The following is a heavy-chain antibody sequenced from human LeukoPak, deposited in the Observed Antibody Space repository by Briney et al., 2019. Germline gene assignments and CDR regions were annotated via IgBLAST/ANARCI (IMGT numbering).Heavy chain of an antibody. D-gene: IGHD2-21*01. V-gene: IGHV4-38-2*02. J-gene: IGHJ4*02. Sequence: SETLSLTCTVSRYSISSGDYWGWIRQPPGKGLGWIGSIYHSGSTYYNPSLKSRVTISVDTYKTQFSLKLSSVTAADTAVYYCASVQGAYLQSDYWGQGTLVTVSS. CDR1: RYSISSGDY. CDR3: ASVQGAYLQSDY. CDR2: IYHSGST.